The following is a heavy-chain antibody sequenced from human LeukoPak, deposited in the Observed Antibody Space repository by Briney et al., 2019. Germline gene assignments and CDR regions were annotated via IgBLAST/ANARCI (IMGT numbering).Heavy chain of an antibody. J-gene: IGHJ4*02. D-gene: IGHD4-11*01. V-gene: IGHV4-39*01. CDR3: VGHLPYSNYCNY. Sequence: ASETLSLTCTVSGGSISSSSYYWGWILQPPGKGLEWIASIYYSGSTYYNPSLKSRVTISVDTSRNQFSLKLNSVTAADTAVYYCVGHLPYSNYCNYWGQGTLVTLSS. CDR2: IYYSGST. CDR1: GGSISSSSYY.